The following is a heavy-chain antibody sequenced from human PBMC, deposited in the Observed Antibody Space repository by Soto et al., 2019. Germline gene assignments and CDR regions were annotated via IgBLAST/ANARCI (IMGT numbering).Heavy chain of an antibody. Sequence: QLQLQESGPGLVKPSETLSLTCTVSGGSISSSSYYWGWIRQPPGKGLEWIGSIYYSGSTYYNPSLKSRVTISVDTSKNQFSLKLSSVTAADTAVYYCARVLNGDYWYYYYYYYMDVWGKGTTVTVSS. D-gene: IGHD4-17*01. CDR2: IYYSGST. J-gene: IGHJ6*03. CDR3: ARVLNGDYWYYYYYYYMDV. V-gene: IGHV4-39*01. CDR1: GGSISSSSYY.